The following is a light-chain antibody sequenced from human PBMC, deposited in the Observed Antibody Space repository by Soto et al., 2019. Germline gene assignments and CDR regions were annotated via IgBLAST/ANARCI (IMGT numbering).Light chain of an antibody. J-gene: IGKJ1*01. CDR2: KAS. CDR3: QQYNSYSGT. Sequence: DIQMTQSPSTLSAFVGDRVTITCRASQSISSWLAWYQQQPGKAPKLLIYKASTLQSGVPSRFSGSGSGTEFTLTISSLQPDDFATYYCQQYNSYSGTFGQRTKV. CDR1: QSISSW. V-gene: IGKV1-5*03.